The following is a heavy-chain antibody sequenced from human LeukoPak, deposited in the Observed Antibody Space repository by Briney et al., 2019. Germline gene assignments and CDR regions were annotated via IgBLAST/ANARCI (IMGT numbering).Heavy chain of an antibody. Sequence: SVKVSCKASGYTFTSYGISWVRQAPGQGLEWMGWISTYNGNTNYAQKLQGRVTMTTDTSTSTAYMELRSLRSDDTAVYYCARDLHRVVVRGVPHYYYYMDVWGKGTTVTISS. CDR1: GYTFTSYG. D-gene: IGHD3-10*01. CDR3: ARDLHRVVVRGVPHYYYYMDV. J-gene: IGHJ6*03. V-gene: IGHV1-18*01. CDR2: ISTYNGNT.